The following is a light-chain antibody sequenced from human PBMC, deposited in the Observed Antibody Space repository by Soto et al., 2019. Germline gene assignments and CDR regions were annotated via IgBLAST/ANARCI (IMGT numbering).Light chain of an antibody. J-gene: IGKJ1*01. CDR1: QSVSSN. CDR3: QQYNNWLWT. V-gene: IGKV3-15*01. CDR2: GAS. Sequence: EIVMTQSPATLSVSPGERASLCCRASQSVSSNLAWYQQKPGQAPRLLIYGASTRATGIPARFSGSGSGTEFTLTISSLQSEDFAVYYCQQYNNWLWTFGQGTKVEIK.